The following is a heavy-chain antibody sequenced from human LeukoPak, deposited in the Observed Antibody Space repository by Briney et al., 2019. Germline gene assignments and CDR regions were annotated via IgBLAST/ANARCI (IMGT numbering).Heavy chain of an antibody. D-gene: IGHD6-25*01. CDR2: MNPNSGNT. J-gene: IGHJ5*02. V-gene: IGHV1-8*01. Sequence: GASVKVSCKASGYTFTSYDINWVRQATGQGLEWMGWMNPNSGNTGYAQKFQGRVTMTRNTSISTAYMELSSLRSEDTAVYYCARVESGRPTDNWFDHWGQGTLVTVSS. CDR3: ARVESGRPTDNWFDH. CDR1: GYTFTSYD.